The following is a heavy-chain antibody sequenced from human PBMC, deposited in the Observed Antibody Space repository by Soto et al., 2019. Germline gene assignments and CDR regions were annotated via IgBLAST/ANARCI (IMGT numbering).Heavy chain of an antibody. J-gene: IGHJ4*02. CDR1: GDSISSSSYY. D-gene: IGHD3-22*01. V-gene: IGHV4-39*01. Sequence: QLQLQESGPGLVKPSETLSLTCTVSGDSISSSSYYWGWIRQPPGKGLEWIGSVYYSGSTYYNPSLKSRVTISVDKSRIHFSLKLISVTTADTAVYYCARQSYDSSDYFDYWGQGTLVTVSS. CDR2: VYYSGST. CDR3: ARQSYDSSDYFDY.